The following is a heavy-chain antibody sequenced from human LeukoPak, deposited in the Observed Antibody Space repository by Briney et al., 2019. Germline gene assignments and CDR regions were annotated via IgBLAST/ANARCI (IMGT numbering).Heavy chain of an antibody. J-gene: IGHJ4*02. Sequence: ASVKVSCKASGYTFTSYAMHWVRQAPGQRLEWMGGINAGNGNTKYSQEFQGRVTITRDTSASTAYMELSSLRSEDMAVYYCARAGRYCSGGSCYLDYWGQGTLVTVSS. CDR2: INAGNGNT. CDR1: GYTFTSYA. V-gene: IGHV1-3*03. CDR3: ARAGRYCSGGSCYLDY. D-gene: IGHD2-15*01.